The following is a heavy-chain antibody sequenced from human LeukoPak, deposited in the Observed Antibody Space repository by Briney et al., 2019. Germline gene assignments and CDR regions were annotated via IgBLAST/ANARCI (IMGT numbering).Heavy chain of an antibody. J-gene: IGHJ4*02. V-gene: IGHV3-7*01. Sequence: GGSLRLSCAASGFTFSSYWMSCVRQAPGKGLEWVANVKQDGSEKYYVDSVKGRFTISRDNAKNPLYLQKNSLRAEDTAVYCCGPIRYGDYGFLDYWGQGTLVTVSS. CDR2: VKQDGSEK. CDR3: GPIRYGDYGFLDY. D-gene: IGHD4-17*01. CDR1: GFTFSSYW.